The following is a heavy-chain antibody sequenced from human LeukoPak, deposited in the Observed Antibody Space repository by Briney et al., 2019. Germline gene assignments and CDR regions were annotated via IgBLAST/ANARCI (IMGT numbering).Heavy chain of an antibody. V-gene: IGHV1-69*04. J-gene: IGHJ4*02. CDR3: ARDNDSSGPDY. Sequence: SVKVSCKASGGTFSSYAISWVRQAPGQGLEWMGRIIPILGIANYAQKFQGRVTITADKSTSTAYMELSSLRSEDTAVYYCARDNDSSGPDYWGQGTLVTVSP. CDR1: GGTFSSYA. CDR2: IIPILGIA. D-gene: IGHD3-22*01.